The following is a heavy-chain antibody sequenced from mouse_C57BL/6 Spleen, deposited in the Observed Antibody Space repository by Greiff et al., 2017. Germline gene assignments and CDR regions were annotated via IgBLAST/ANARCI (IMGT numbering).Heavy chain of an antibody. J-gene: IGHJ4*01. D-gene: IGHD2-2*01. CDR1: GFSFNTYA. CDR2: IRSKSNNYAT. V-gene: IGHV10-1*01. CDR3: VRHGYGGMDY. Sequence: EVMLVESGGGLVQPKGSLKLSCAASGFSFNTYAMNWVRQAPGKGLEWVARIRSKSNNYATYYADSVKDRFTISRDDSESMLYLQMNNLKTEDTAMYYCVRHGYGGMDYWGQGTSVTVSS.